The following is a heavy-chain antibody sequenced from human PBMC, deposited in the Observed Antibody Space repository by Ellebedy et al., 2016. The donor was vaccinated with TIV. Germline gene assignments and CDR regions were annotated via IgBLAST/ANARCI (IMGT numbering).Heavy chain of an antibody. D-gene: IGHD3-9*01. Sequence: GGSLRLSXAASGFTFSSYAMSWVRQAPGKGLEWVSAISGSGGSTYYADSVKGRFTISRDNSQNTLYLQMNSLRAEDTAVYYCAKGKGYYDILTGYLYYFDYWGQGTLVTVSS. CDR3: AKGKGYYDILTGYLYYFDY. J-gene: IGHJ4*02. CDR1: GFTFSSYA. CDR2: ISGSGGST. V-gene: IGHV3-23*01.